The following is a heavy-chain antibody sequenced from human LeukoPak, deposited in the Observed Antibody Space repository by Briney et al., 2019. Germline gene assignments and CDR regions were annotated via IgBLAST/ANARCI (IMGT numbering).Heavy chain of an antibody. CDR1: AFTFYTYS. V-gene: IGHV3-48*02. D-gene: IGHD5-24*01. Sequence: PGRSLRLSCAASAFTFYTYSMNWVRQPPGKGLEWLSYISSSSSTIYYADSVKGRFTISRDNAKNSLYLQMNSLQDEDTAVYYCARGASRGFDYWGHGTLVTVSS. CDR3: ARGASRGFDY. CDR2: ISSSSSTI. J-gene: IGHJ4*01.